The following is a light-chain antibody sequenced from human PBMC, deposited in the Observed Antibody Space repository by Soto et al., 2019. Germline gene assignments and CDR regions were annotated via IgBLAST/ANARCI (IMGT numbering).Light chain of an antibody. V-gene: IGKV3D-15*01. Sequence: EIVFTHSPATLSFSPVERATLSCRASQSVSSSYLAWYQQKPGQAPRLLIYGASSRATGIPARFSGSGSGTEFTLTISSLQSEDFAVYYCQQYNNWPPWTFGQGTKVDIK. CDR2: GAS. J-gene: IGKJ1*01. CDR1: QSVSSSY. CDR3: QQYNNWPPWT.